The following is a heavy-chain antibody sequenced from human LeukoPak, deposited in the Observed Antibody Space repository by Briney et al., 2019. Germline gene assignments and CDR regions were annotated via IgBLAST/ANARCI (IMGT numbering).Heavy chain of an antibody. J-gene: IGHJ4*02. CDR1: GGSISSSTYY. V-gene: IGHV4-39*07. CDR3: AREKQLGRFDY. D-gene: IGHD6-6*01. Sequence: PPETLSLTCTVSGGSISSSTYYWGWIRQPPGKGLEWIGKIYYSGSTYYNPSLKSRVTISVDASKNQFSLKLSSVTAADTAVYYCAREKQLGRFDYWGQGTLVTVSS. CDR2: IYYSGST.